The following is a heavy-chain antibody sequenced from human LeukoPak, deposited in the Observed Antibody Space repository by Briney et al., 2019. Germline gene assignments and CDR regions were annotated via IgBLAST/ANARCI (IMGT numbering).Heavy chain of an antibody. Sequence: GASVKVSCKASGYTFTGYYMHWVRQAPGQGLEWMRRINPNSGGTNYAQKFQGRVTMTRDTSISTAYMELSRLRSDDTAVYYCTAIAAAGYAFDIWGQGTMVTVSS. CDR2: INPNSGGT. CDR1: GYTFTGYY. J-gene: IGHJ3*02. V-gene: IGHV1-2*06. CDR3: TAIAAAGYAFDI. D-gene: IGHD6-13*01.